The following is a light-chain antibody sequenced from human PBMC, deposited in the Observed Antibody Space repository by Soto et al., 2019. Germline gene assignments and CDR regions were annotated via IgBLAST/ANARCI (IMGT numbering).Light chain of an antibody. CDR1: SSDVGGYEY. Sequence: QSVLSQPASVSGSPGQSITISCTGTSSDVGGYEYVSWYQHQPDKAPKLIIYDVTNRPSGVSTRFSGSKSGNTASLTISGXQTEDEADYYCASITRSSTFVFGTGTKVTVL. CDR3: ASITRSSTFV. J-gene: IGLJ1*01. CDR2: DVT. V-gene: IGLV2-14*01.